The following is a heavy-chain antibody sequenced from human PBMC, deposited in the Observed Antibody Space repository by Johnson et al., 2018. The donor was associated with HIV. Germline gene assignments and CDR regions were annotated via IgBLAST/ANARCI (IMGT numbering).Heavy chain of an antibody. CDR3: ARDLSGSYRSDAFDI. V-gene: IGHV3-23*04. CDR1: GFTFSSYA. J-gene: IGHJ3*02. Sequence: EVQLVESGGGVVQPGRSLRLSCAASGFTFSSYAMSWVRQAPGKGLEWVSAISGSGGSTYYADSVKGRFTISRDKSKNSLYLQMNSLRAEDTAVYYCARDLSGSYRSDAFDIWGLGTMVTVSS. CDR2: ISGSGGST. D-gene: IGHD1-26*01.